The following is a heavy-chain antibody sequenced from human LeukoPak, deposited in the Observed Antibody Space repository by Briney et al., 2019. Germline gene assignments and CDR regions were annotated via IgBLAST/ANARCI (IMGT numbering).Heavy chain of an antibody. D-gene: IGHD3-9*01. CDR1: GFTFSSYG. Sequence: GGSLRLSCAASGFTFSSYGMNWVRQAPGKGLEWVSSISSSTSYIYYADSVKGRFTISRDNAKNSLYLQMNSPRAEDTAMYYCARVGYDILTGQLDYWGQGTLVTVSS. CDR3: ARVGYDILTGQLDY. J-gene: IGHJ4*02. CDR2: ISSSTSYI. V-gene: IGHV3-21*01.